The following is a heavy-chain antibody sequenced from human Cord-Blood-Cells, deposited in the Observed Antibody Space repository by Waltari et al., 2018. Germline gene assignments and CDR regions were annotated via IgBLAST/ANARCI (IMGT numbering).Heavy chain of an antibody. CDR1: GFTFSSYW. CDR2: IKQDGSEK. V-gene: IGHV3-7*01. CDR3: ARESLSWSFDY. D-gene: IGHD6-13*01. Sequence: EVQLVESGGGLVQPGGSLRLSCAASGFTFSSYWMSWVRQAPGKGLEWVANIKQDGSEKYYVDSVKGRFTISGDNAKNSLYLQMNSLRAEDTAVYYCARESLSWSFDYWGQGTLVTVSS. J-gene: IGHJ4*02.